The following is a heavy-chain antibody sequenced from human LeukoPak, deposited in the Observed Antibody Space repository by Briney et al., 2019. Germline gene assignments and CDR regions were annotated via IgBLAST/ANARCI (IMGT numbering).Heavy chain of an antibody. J-gene: IGHJ3*02. V-gene: IGHV3-7*01. CDR2: IKADGRKT. Sequence: PGGSLRLSCAASGFTFSSFWMSWVRQAPGKGLEWVANIKADGRKTFYLGSVKDRFTISRDNGKNSLYLQINTLRAEDTAVYYCARDGHYYDSSGYPELDAFDIWGQGTRVTVSS. CDR3: ARDGHYYDSSGYPELDAFDI. D-gene: IGHD3-22*01. CDR1: GFTFSSFW.